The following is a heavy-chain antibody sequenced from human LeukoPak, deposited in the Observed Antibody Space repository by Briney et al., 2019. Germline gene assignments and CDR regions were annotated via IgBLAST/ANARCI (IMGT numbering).Heavy chain of an antibody. CDR3: ARATRSIFGVVIIPCDY. CDR1: GFTFSSYS. D-gene: IGHD3-3*01. Sequence: GGSLRLSCVASGFTFSSYSMNWVRQAPGKGLEWVSYISSSSHTIHYADSVKGRFTISRDNAKNSLYLQMNSLRAEDTAVYYCARATRSIFGVVIIPCDYWGQGTLVTVSS. J-gene: IGHJ4*02. V-gene: IGHV3-48*01. CDR2: ISSSSHTI.